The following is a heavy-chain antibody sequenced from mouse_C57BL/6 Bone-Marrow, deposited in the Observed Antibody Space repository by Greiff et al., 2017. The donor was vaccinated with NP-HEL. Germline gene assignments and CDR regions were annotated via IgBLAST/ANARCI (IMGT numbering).Heavy chain of an antibody. CDR2: IYPGDGDT. CDR1: GYAFSSYW. Sequence: VKLVESGAELVKPGASVKISCKASGYAFSSYWMNWVKQRPGKGLEWIGQIYPGDGDTNYNGKFKGKATLTADKSSSTAYMQLSSLTSEDSAVYFCARETPLTVDYWGQGTTLTVSS. V-gene: IGHV1-80*01. D-gene: IGHD4-1*01. CDR3: ARETPLTVDY. J-gene: IGHJ2*01.